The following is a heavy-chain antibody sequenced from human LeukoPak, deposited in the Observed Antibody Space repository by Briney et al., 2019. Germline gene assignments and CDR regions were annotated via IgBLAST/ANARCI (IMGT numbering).Heavy chain of an antibody. CDR1: GGSISSYY. CDR3: ARVGGSNYYYYGMDV. D-gene: IGHD3-10*01. J-gene: IGHJ6*02. Sequence: SETLSLTCTVSGGSISSYYWSWLRQPPGKGLEWIGYIYYSGSTNYNPSLKSRVTISVDTSKNQFSLKLSSVTAADTAVYYCARVGGSNYYYYGMDVWSQGTTVTVSS. CDR2: IYYSGST. V-gene: IGHV4-59*01.